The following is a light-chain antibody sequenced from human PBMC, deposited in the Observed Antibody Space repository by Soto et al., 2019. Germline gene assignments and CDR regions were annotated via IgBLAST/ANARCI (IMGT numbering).Light chain of an antibody. J-gene: IGKJ3*01. CDR1: QSINSRY. Sequence: EIVLTQSPGTLSLSPGERATLSCRARQSINSRYLAWYQQKPGQAPRLLIYGASSRATGIPDRFSGSGSGTYFTLTISRLEPEDFAVYYCQQFGSSPGFTFVPGTKVDIK. CDR3: QQFGSSPGFT. V-gene: IGKV3-20*01. CDR2: GAS.